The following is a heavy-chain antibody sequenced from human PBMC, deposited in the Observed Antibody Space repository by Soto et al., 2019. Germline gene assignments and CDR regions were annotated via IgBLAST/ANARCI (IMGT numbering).Heavy chain of an antibody. D-gene: IGHD3-22*01. Sequence: GSLRLSCVASGFTFSDNYMSWIRQAPGKGLEWVSYISSSGSIIYYADSVKGRFTISRDNAKNSLYLQMNGLRAEDTDVYYCARDLGYYESDGYFDYWGKGALVTVSS. CDR1: GFTFSDNY. V-gene: IGHV3-11*01. CDR3: ARDLGYYESDGYFDY. J-gene: IGHJ4*02. CDR2: ISSSGSII.